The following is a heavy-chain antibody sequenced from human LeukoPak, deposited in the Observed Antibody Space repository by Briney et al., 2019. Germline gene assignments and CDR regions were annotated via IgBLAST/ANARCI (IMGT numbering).Heavy chain of an antibody. J-gene: IGHJ4*02. CDR2: ISAYNGNT. Sequence: ASVKVSCKASGYTFTSYGISWVRQAPGQGLEWMGWISAYNGNTNYAQKLQGRVTMTTDTSTSTAYMELRSLRSDDTAVYYCAKVGPRWLQQSLELDYWGQGTLVTVSS. CDR1: GYTFTSYG. CDR3: AKVGPRWLQQSLELDY. D-gene: IGHD5-24*01. V-gene: IGHV1-18*01.